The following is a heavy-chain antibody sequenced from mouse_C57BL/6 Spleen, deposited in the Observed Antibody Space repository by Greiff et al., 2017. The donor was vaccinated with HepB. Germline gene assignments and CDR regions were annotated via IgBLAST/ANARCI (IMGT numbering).Heavy chain of an antibody. CDR2: IDHEDGET. Sequence: EVQLQQSGGGLVKPGASVKLSCTASGFNINDYYMPWVKQVPEQGLEWIARIDHEDGETKYVPTLQGRSTISADTSTNTPYLQLSSLKSEDTAAYYCATAKDYAWFDYWGQGTLVTVSA. D-gene: IGHD2-4*01. J-gene: IGHJ3*01. V-gene: IGHV14-2*01. CDR3: ATAKDYAWFDY. CDR1: GFNINDYY.